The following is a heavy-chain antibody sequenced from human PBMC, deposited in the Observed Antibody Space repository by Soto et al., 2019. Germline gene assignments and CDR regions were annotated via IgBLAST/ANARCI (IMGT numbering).Heavy chain of an antibody. CDR2: TRNKANSYTT. V-gene: IGHV3-72*01. CDR3: SRVYCSSNGCTSEFFQD. J-gene: IGHJ1*01. Sequence: EVQLVESGGGLVQPGGSLRLSCAASGFTFSDHYMDWVRQAPGKGLEWVGRTRNKANSYTTEYAASVKGRFTISRDDSKNSLYLQMDSFNTEDTAVYYCSRVYCSSNGCTSEFFQDWGQGTLVTVSS. CDR1: GFTFSDHY. D-gene: IGHD2-2*01.